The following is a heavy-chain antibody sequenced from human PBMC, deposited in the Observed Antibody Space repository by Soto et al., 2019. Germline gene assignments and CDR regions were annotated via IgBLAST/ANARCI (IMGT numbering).Heavy chain of an antibody. V-gene: IGHV4-34*02. J-gene: IGHJ4*02. CDR2: IDHSGST. CDR3: SRGRPPRY. Sequence: QVQLQQRGAGLLRPSETLSLTCVVYDGSFSGFYWSWIRQPPGKGLEWIGDIDHSGSTHYNPSLKSRLTLSIDTSNNHFSLGLTSGTAADAGTYFCSRGRPPRYWGQGTLVTVSS. CDR1: DGSFSGFY.